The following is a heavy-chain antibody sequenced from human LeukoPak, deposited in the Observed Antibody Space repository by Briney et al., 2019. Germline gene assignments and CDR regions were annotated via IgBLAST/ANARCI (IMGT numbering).Heavy chain of an antibody. V-gene: IGHV3-11*01. J-gene: IGHJ1*01. CDR2: ISTGGGTI. CDR3: ARDDIVSQH. D-gene: IGHD5-12*01. Sequence: GESLRLSCAASGFNFGDYYMSWIRQAPGKGLEWISYISTGGGTIKYADSVKGRFTISRDNANNHLYLQMDSLRGEDTAVYFCARDDIVSQHWGQGTLVTVSS. CDR1: GFNFGDYY.